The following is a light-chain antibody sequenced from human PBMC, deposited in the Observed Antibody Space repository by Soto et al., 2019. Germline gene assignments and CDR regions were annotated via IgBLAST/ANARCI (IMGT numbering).Light chain of an antibody. J-gene: IGKJ1*01. CDR3: QQYKSWLWT. CDR2: GAS. CDR1: QSVSSK. Sequence: IVVTQSPATLSVSPGEGATLSCRASQSVSSKLAWYQQKPGQAPRLLIYGASTRATGIPARFSGSGSGTEFTLIISSLQSEDSAVYYCQQYKSWLWTFGQGTKVDIK. V-gene: IGKV3-15*01.